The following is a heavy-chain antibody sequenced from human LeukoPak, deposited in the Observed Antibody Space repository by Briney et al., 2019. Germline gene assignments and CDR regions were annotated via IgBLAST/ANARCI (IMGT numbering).Heavy chain of an antibody. Sequence: PSETLSLTCAVSDGSISSSNWWSWVRQPPGKGLEWIGEIYHSGSTNYNPSLKSRVTISVDKSKNQFSLKLSSVTAADTAVYYCATDLLQSGWFDYWGQGTLVTVSS. J-gene: IGHJ4*02. CDR3: ATDLLQSGWFDY. CDR1: DGSISSSNW. V-gene: IGHV4-4*02. D-gene: IGHD6-19*01. CDR2: IYHSGST.